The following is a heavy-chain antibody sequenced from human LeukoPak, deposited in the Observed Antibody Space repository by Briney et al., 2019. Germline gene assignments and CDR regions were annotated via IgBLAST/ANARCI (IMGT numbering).Heavy chain of an antibody. D-gene: IGHD3-22*01. V-gene: IGHV4-4*02. CDR1: GGSFSSSNW. J-gene: IGHJ6*02. CDR2: IYHSGST. Sequence: SETLCLTCAVSGGSFSSSNWWGWVRQPPRKGLEWIGEIYHSGSTNYSPSLKSRVTISVDKSKNQFSLKLSSVTAADTAVYYCARAGYYYDSSGYSYGMDVWGQGTTVTVSS. CDR3: ARAGYYYDSSGYSYGMDV.